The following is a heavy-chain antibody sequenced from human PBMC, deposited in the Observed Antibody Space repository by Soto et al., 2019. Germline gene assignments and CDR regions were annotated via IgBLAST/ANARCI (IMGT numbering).Heavy chain of an antibody. CDR2: IKEDGSKK. Sequence: EVQLVESGGGLVQPGGSLRLSCAASGFAFSIYWMMWVRQAPGKGLEWVANIKEDGSKKYHVDSVKGRFTISRDNAKNSLYLQLNSLRADDTAIYYCVRENNGGPEFWGQGTMVTVSS. CDR3: VRENNGGPEF. J-gene: IGHJ4*02. V-gene: IGHV3-7*01. D-gene: IGHD1-20*01. CDR1: GFAFSIYW.